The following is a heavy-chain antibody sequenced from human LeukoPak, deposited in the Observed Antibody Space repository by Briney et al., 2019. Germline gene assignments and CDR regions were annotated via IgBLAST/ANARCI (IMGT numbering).Heavy chain of an antibody. Sequence: GGSLRLSCAASGFVFSRKDMHWIRQVGGKGLEWVSTIGVVSDTYYSDSVKGRFFISREDDKNSLYLQMNSLTAGDTGVYYCARCGRSYDTFDFGGQGTLVTVSS. J-gene: IGHJ4*02. D-gene: IGHD1-26*01. CDR1: GFVFSRKD. CDR3: ARCGRSYDTFDF. V-gene: IGHV3-13*01. CDR2: IGVVSDT.